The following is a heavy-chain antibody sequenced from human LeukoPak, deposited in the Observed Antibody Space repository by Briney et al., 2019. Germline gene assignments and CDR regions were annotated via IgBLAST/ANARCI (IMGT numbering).Heavy chain of an antibody. Sequence: PSETLSLTCTVSGGSISSYYWSCIRQLPGKGQEWIGYIYYSGSTNYNPSLKSRVTISVDTSKNQFSLKLSSVTAADTAVYYCASTQSDYYPPRFDYWGQGTLVTVSS. J-gene: IGHJ4*02. CDR2: IYYSGST. V-gene: IGHV4-59*01. D-gene: IGHD3-22*01. CDR3: ASTQSDYYPPRFDY. CDR1: GGSISSYY.